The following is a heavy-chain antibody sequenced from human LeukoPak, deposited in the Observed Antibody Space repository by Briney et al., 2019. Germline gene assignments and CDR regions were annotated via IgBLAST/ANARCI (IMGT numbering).Heavy chain of an antibody. CDR2: IYYTGST. Sequence: SETLSLTCTVSGVSISSGPYYWGWIRQPPGKGLEWIGSIYYTGSTDYNPSLKSRLTISVDTSKSQFSLKMSSVTAADTAVYYCARSRWFDPWGQGTLVTVSS. V-gene: IGHV4-39*07. J-gene: IGHJ5*02. CDR3: ARSRWFDP. CDR1: GVSISSGPYY.